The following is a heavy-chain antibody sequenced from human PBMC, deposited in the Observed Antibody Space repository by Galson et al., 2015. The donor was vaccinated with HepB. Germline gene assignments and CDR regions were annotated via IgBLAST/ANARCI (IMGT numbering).Heavy chain of an antibody. CDR1: GFTFDDYA. CDR3: AKDPLRELSLGMDV. J-gene: IGHJ6*02. D-gene: IGHD1-26*01. V-gene: IGHV3-9*01. CDR2: ISWNSGSI. Sequence: SLRLSCAASGFTFDDYAMHWVRQAPGKGLEWVSGISWNSGSIGYADSVKGRFTISRHNAKNSLYLQMNSLRAEDTALYYCAKDPLRELSLGMDVWGQGTTVTVSS.